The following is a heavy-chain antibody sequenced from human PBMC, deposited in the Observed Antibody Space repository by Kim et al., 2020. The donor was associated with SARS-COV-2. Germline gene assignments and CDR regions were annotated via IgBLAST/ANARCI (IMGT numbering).Heavy chain of an antibody. J-gene: IGHJ4*02. D-gene: IGHD6-13*01. V-gene: IGHV4-30-2*01. CDR2: T. CDR3: ARVTAAALFDY. Sequence: TYYHPSLKRRVTISVDRSKNQFSLKVSSVTAADTAVYYCARVTAAALFDYWGQGTLVTVSS.